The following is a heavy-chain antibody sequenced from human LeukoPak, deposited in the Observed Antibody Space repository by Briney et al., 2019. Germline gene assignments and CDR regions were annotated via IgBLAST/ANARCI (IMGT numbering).Heavy chain of an antibody. CDR2: ITGGGSGI. CDR3: AKWGDYDVLTGYYVSDY. J-gene: IGHJ4*02. Sequence: GGSLRLSCAASGFAFSGHWMSWVRQAPGKGLEWVSAITGGGSGIYYADSMKSRFTISRDNSKNTLYLQINSLRAEDTAVYYCAKWGDYDVLTGYYVSDYWGQGTLVTVSS. CDR1: GFAFSGHW. D-gene: IGHD3-9*01. V-gene: IGHV3-23*01.